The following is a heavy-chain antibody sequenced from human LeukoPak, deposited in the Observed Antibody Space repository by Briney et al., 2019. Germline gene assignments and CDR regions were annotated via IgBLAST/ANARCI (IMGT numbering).Heavy chain of an antibody. V-gene: IGHV1-2*02. J-gene: IGHJ6*03. D-gene: IGHD3-3*01. CDR3: ARGGPWTIFGGAYMDV. CDR2: INPNSGGT. Sequence: ASVKVSCKASGYTFTGYYMHWVRQAPGQGLEWMGWINPNSGGTNYAQKFQGRVTMTRDTSISTAYMELSRLRSDDTAVYYCARGGPWTIFGGAYMDVWGKGTTVTVSS. CDR1: GYTFTGYY.